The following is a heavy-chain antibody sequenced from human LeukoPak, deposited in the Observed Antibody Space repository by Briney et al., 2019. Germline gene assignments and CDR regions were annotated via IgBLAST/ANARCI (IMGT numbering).Heavy chain of an antibody. J-gene: IGHJ6*03. CDR2: IYFIGST. CDR1: GGSISSYY. CDR3: ARSVEGYCSGGSCYSYYYYMDV. D-gene: IGHD2-15*01. V-gene: IGHV4-59*01. Sequence: SETLSLTCTVSGGSISSYYLSWIRQPPGKGLEWIGYIYFIGSTNYNPSLKSRVTISVDTSKNQFSLKLSSVTAADTAVYYCARSVEGYCSGGSCYSYYYYMDVWGKGTTVTVSS.